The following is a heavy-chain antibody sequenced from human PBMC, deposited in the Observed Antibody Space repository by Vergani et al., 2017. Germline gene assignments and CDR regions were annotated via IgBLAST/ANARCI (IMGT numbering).Heavy chain of an antibody. V-gene: IGHV1-18*04. J-gene: IGHJ3*02. D-gene: IGHD1-1*01. CDR1: GYTFTSYG. Sequence: QVQLVQSGAEVKTPGASEKLSCKASGYTFTSYGISWARQAPGQGLEWMGCISAYNGNTHYAQKLQGRDTMTTDTTTSTAYMELRRLRYDDTPVYYCARDRDDRDAFDIWGQGTMVTVSS. CDR3: ARDRDDRDAFDI. CDR2: ISAYNGNT.